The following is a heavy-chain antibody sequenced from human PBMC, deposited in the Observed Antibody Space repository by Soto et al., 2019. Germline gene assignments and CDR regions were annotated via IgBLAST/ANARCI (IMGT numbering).Heavy chain of an antibody. CDR2: IYHSGST. CDR3: ARVPGP. Sequence: LSLTCAVSGGSISSDGYSWSWIRQPPGKGLEWIGYIYHSGSTYYNPSLKSRVTISVDRSKNQFSLKLSSVTAADTAVYYCARVPGPWGQGTLVTVSS. J-gene: IGHJ5*02. V-gene: IGHV4-30-2*01. CDR1: GGSISSDGYS.